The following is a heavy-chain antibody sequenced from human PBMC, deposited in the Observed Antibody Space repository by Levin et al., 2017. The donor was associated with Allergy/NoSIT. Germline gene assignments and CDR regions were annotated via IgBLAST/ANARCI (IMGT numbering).Heavy chain of an antibody. CDR2: IYYTGSS. J-gene: IGHJ5*02. D-gene: IGHD3-3*01. V-gene: IGHV4-39*02. CDR3: ARSSSLEYFDP. Sequence: SQTLSLTCTVSCGSIISTNYYWGWIRQXPGKGLEWIGSIYYTGSSHYNPSLKSRVTISVDTSKDHFSLNLTSVTAADTAVYFCARSSSLEYFDPWGQGTLVTVSS. CDR1: CGSIISTNYY.